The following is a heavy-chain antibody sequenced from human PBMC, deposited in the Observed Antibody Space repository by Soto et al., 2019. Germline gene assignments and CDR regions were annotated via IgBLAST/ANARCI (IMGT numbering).Heavy chain of an antibody. CDR2: IKDGGVT. CDR1: GGSLTGYY. V-gene: IGHV4-34*01. D-gene: IGHD5-12*01. J-gene: IGHJ4*02. Sequence: QVQLQQWGAGLLKPSETLSLTCAVNGGSLTGYYWSWIRQPPGKGLEWIGEIKDGGVTNYSPSLKSRVTMSADTSKNQFSLNLNSVTAADTAVYYCARGQEGVVATHWDQGTLVTVSP. CDR3: ARGQEGVVATH.